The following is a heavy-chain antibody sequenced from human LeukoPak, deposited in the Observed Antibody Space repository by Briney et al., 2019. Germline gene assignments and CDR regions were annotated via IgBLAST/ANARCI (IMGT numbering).Heavy chain of an antibody. CDR2: IYHSGST. D-gene: IGHD4-17*01. CDR3: ARLSTVTTSFDY. J-gene: IGHJ4*02. V-gene: IGHV4-39*07. CDR1: GGSISSRSYY. Sequence: PSETLSLTCTVSGGSISSRSYYWGWIRQPPGKGLEWIGSIYHSGSTYYNPSLKSRVTISVDTSKNQFSLKLSSVTAADTAVYYCARLSTVTTSFDYWGQGALVTVSS.